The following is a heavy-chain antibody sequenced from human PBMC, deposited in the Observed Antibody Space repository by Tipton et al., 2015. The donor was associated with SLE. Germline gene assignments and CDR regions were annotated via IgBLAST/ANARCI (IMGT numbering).Heavy chain of an antibody. Sequence: TLSLTCAVSGGSISSYYWSWIRQPPGKGLEWIGYVYDSGSTYFNPSLRSRVTISVDTSKNRFSLKLSSVTAADTAVFYCARLREGYNYYYGMDVWGQGTTVTVSS. CDR3: ARLREGYNYYYGMDV. D-gene: IGHD1-26*01. J-gene: IGHJ6*02. CDR1: GGSISSYY. V-gene: IGHV4-59*12. CDR2: VYDSGST.